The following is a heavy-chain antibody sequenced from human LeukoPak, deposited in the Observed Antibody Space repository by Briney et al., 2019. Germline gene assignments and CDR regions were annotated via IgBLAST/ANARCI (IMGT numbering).Heavy chain of an antibody. J-gene: IGHJ6*03. Sequence: SVKVSCKASGGTLSSYAISWVRQAPGQGLEWMGGIIPIFGTANYAQKFQGRVTITTDESTSTAYMELSSLRSEDTAVYYCARAIAARPDYYYYMDVWGKGTTVTVSS. CDR1: GGTLSSYA. V-gene: IGHV1-69*05. CDR2: IIPIFGTA. D-gene: IGHD6-6*01. CDR3: ARAIAARPDYYYYMDV.